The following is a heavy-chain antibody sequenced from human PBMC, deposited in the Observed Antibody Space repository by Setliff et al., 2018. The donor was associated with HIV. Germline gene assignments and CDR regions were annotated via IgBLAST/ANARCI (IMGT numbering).Heavy chain of an antibody. J-gene: IGHJ4*02. CDR3: ARRARGGTHYYSAHDK. Sequence: GASVKVSCKTSGYIFSNYGISWVRQAPGQGLEWMGWFSVQNGNVHYAQSFQDRVTLTSDTSTKTGYMELRSLRSHATAVYYCARRARGGTHYYSAHDKWGQGTLVTVSS. CDR2: FSVQNGNV. D-gene: IGHD3-10*01. CDR1: GYIFSNYG. V-gene: IGHV1-18*04.